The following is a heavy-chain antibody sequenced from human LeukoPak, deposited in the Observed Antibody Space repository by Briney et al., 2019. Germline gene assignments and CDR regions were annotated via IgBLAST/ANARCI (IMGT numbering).Heavy chain of an antibody. J-gene: IGHJ4*02. CDR3: AKGGYCSSTSCYTIPMDY. Sequence: PGGSLRLSYAASGFTFSTFAMSWVRQAPGKGLEWVSTISGSGNTTYYADSVKGRFTLSRDNSKNTLYLQMNSLRAEDTAVYYCAKGGYCSSTSCYTIPMDYWGQGTLVTVSS. V-gene: IGHV3-23*01. CDR2: ISGSGNTT. CDR1: GFTFSTFA. D-gene: IGHD2-2*02.